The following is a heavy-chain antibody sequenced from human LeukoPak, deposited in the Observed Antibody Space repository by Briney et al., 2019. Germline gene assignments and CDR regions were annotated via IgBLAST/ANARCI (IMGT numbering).Heavy chain of an antibody. J-gene: IGHJ4*02. CDR3: ARLGVRGVSVEDY. D-gene: IGHD3-10*01. V-gene: IGHV4-39*01. CDR2: IYYSGST. Sequence: PSETLSLTCTVSGGSISSSSYYWGWIRQPPGKGLEWIGSIYYSGSTYYNPSLKSRVTISVDTSKNQFSLKLSSVTAADTAVYYCARLGVRGVSVEDYWGQGTLVTVSS. CDR1: GGSISSSSYY.